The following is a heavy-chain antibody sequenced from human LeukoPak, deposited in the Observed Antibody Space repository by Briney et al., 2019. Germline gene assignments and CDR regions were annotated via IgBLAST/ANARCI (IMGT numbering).Heavy chain of an antibody. CDR3: ARVLYSKRDNWFDP. CDR2: ISSSSSTI. V-gene: IGHV3-48*04. J-gene: IGHJ5*02. Sequence: GGSLRLSCAASGFTFSSYSMNWVRQAPGKGLEWVSYISSSSSTIYYADSVKGRFTISRDNAKNSLYLQMNSLRAEDTAVYYCARVLYSKRDNWFDPWGQGTLVTVSS. CDR1: GFTFSSYS. D-gene: IGHD4-11*01.